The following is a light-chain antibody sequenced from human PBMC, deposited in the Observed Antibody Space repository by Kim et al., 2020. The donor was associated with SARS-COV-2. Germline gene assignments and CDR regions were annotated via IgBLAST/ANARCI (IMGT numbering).Light chain of an antibody. J-gene: IGKJ5*01. CDR2: DAS. V-gene: IGKV3-11*01. CDR1: QGVSTY. Sequence: APGERATLSCRASQGVSTYLAWYQQKPGQAPRLLIYDASNRATGIPARFSGSGSGTDFTLTISSLEPADFAVYYCQQRYNWPPITFGQGTRLEIK. CDR3: QQRYNWPPIT.